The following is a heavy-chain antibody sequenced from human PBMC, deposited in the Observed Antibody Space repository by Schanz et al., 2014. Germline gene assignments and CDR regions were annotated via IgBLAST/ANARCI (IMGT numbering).Heavy chain of an antibody. V-gene: IGHV1-2*04. CDR3: ARGRTFDY. CDR2: INPNSGTT. CDR1: GYTFTGYY. J-gene: IGHJ4*02. Sequence: QVQLVQSGAEMKKPGASVKVSCKASGYTFTGYYMHWVRQAPGQGLEWMGWINPNSGTTNYAQKFQGWVTMTRDTSMSTAYIELHILTSEDTAVYYCARGRTFDYWGQGTLVTVSS.